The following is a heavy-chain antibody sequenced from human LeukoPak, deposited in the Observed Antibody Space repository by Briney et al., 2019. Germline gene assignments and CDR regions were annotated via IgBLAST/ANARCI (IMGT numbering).Heavy chain of an antibody. V-gene: IGHV3-7*01. D-gene: IGHD3-22*01. CDR1: GFTFRTYW. CDR3: ARVVGYYYDSSGYSPLDY. Sequence: GGSLRLSCAASGFTFRTYWMSWVRQAPGKGLEWVASINQGGSETYYVESVKGRFTISRDNAMNSFFLQMNSLRAEDTAVYYCARVVGYYYDSSGYSPLDYWGQGTLVTVSS. J-gene: IGHJ4*02. CDR2: INQGGSET.